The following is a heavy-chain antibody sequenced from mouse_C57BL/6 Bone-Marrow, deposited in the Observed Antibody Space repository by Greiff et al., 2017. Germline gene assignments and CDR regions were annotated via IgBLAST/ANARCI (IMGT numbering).Heavy chain of an antibody. D-gene: IGHD3-2*02. V-gene: IGHV1-59*01. Sequence: QVQLQQPGAELVRPGTSVKLSCKASGYTFTSYCMHWVKQRPGQGLEWIGVIDPSDSYTNYNQKFKGKATLTVDTSSSTAYMQLSSLTSEDSAVYYCASRGQLRLRMDYWGQGTSVTVSS. J-gene: IGHJ4*01. CDR3: ASRGQLRLRMDY. CDR2: IDPSDSYT. CDR1: GYTFTSYC.